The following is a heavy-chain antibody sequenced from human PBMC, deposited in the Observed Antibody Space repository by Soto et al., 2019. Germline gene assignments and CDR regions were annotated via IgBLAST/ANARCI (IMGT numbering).Heavy chain of an antibody. Sequence: EVQLLESGGGLVQPGGSLRLSCGASGFTFSDNAMTWVRQAPGKGLEWVSSISDDGDSTYYADSVKGRFTISRDNSKNTLFLQMSSLVAEDTAVYYCAKSLSTAVNYGLDVWGQGTSVTGSS. D-gene: IGHD2-2*01. CDR1: GFTFSDNA. CDR2: ISDDGDST. V-gene: IGHV3-23*01. J-gene: IGHJ6*02. CDR3: AKSLSTAVNYGLDV.